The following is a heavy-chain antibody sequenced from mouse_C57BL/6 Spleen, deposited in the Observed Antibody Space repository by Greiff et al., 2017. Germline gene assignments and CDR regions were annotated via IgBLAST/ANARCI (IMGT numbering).Heavy chain of an antibody. CDR1: GYTFTSSW. J-gene: IGHJ2*01. D-gene: IGHD3-2*02. CDR2: IHPNSGST. CDR3: ARFGSSGYDY. V-gene: IGHV1-64*01. Sequence: VQLQQPGAELVKPGASVKLSCKASGYTFTSSWMHWVKQRPGQGLEWIGMIHPNSGSTNYNEKFKSKATLTVDKSSSTAYMQLSSLTSEDSAVXYCARFGSSGYDYWGPGTTLTVSS.